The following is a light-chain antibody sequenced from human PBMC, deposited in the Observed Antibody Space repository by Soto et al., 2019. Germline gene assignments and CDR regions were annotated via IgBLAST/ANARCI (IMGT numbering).Light chain of an antibody. Sequence: DIQMTQSPSTLSASVGDRFTITCRAIQSISNYLSWYQQKPGKAPELLIYLASSLQSGVPSRFSGSGSGTDFTLTISSLQPEDFATYYCQQSYSSPRTFGQGTKVDIK. CDR1: QSISNY. V-gene: IGKV1-39*01. CDR3: QQSYSSPRT. CDR2: LAS. J-gene: IGKJ1*01.